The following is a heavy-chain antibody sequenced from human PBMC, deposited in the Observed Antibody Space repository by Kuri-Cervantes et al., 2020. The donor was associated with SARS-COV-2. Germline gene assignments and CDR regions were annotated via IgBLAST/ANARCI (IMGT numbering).Heavy chain of an antibody. J-gene: IGHJ4*02. Sequence: GESLKISCAASGFTFSSYSMNWVRQAPGKGLEWVAVIWYDGSNKYYADSAKGRFTISRDNSKNTLYLQMNSLRAEDTAVYYCARDQGGSTRHFDYWGQGTLVTVSS. V-gene: IGHV3-33*08. CDR3: ARDQGGSTRHFDY. D-gene: IGHD2-2*01. CDR2: IWYDGSNK. CDR1: GFTFSSYS.